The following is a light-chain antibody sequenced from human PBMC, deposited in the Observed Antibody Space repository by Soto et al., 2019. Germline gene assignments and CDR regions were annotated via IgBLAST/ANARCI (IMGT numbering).Light chain of an antibody. CDR2: GAS. Sequence: EIVLTQSPGTLSLSPGERATLSCRASQSVSNNYLAWYQQKPGQAPRLLIYGASNRATGIPDRFSGSGSGTDFTLTISRLEPENFAGYYCQQYGSSRTFGQGTKADIK. V-gene: IGKV3-20*01. J-gene: IGKJ1*01. CDR1: QSVSNNY. CDR3: QQYGSSRT.